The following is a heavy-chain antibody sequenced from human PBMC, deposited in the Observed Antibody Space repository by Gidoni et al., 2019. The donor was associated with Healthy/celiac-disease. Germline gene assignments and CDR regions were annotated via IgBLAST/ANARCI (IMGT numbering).Heavy chain of an antibody. J-gene: IGHJ5*02. CDR3: AKWDSSGSLGFDP. D-gene: IGHD3-22*01. Sequence: QVQLVESGGGVVQPGRSLRLSCAASGFTFSSYGMHWVRQAPGKGLEWVAVISYDGSNKYYADSVKGRFTISRDNSKNTLYLQMNSLRAEDTAVYYCAKWDSSGSLGFDPWGQGTLVTVSS. CDR2: ISYDGSNK. CDR1: GFTFSSYG. V-gene: IGHV3-30*18.